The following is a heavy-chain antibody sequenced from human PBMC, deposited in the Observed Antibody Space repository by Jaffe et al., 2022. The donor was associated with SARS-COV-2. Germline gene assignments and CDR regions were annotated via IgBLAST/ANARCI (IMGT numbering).Heavy chain of an antibody. J-gene: IGHJ4*02. Sequence: EVQLVESGGGLVKPGGSLRLSCAASGFTFSSYNMNWVRQAPGKGLEWVSSIHSSSGFIYYADSVKGRFTISRDNAKNSLYLQMDSLRAEDTAVYYCARDTGSAAHLPQIDYWGQGTLVTVSS. D-gene: IGHD6-13*01. V-gene: IGHV3-21*01. CDR2: IHSSSGFI. CDR1: GFTFSSYN. CDR3: ARDTGSAAHLPQIDY.